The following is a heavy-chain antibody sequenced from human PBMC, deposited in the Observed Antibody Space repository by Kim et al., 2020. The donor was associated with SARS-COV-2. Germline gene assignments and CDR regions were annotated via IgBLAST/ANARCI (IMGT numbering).Heavy chain of an antibody. CDR2: IIGSGGST. V-gene: IGHV3-23*01. D-gene: IGHD6-13*01. CDR3: ATDLLGGSSWYQDY. CDR1: GFTFSSYA. J-gene: IGHJ4*02. Sequence: GGSLRLSCAASGFTFSSYAMSWVRQAPGKGLEWVSAIIGSGGSTYYADSAKGRFTISRDNSKNTLYLQMNSLRAEDTAVYYCATDLLGGSSWYQDYWGQGTLVTVSS.